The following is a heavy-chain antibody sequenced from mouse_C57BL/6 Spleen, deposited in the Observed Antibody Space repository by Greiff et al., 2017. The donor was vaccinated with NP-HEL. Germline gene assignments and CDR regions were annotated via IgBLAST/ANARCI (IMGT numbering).Heavy chain of an antibody. D-gene: IGHD1-1*01. V-gene: IGHV1-15*01. CDR1: GYTFTDYE. CDR2: IDPETGGT. CDR3: TRDYGSSSFAY. Sequence: QVQLKQSGAELVRPGASVTLSCKASGYTFTDYEMHWVKQTPVHGLEWIGAIDPETGGTAYNQKFKGKAILTADKSSSTAYMELRSLTSEDSAVYYCTRDYGSSSFAYWGPGTLVTVSA. J-gene: IGHJ3*01.